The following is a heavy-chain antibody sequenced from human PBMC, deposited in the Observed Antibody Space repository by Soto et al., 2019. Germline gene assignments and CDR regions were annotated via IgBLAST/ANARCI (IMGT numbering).Heavy chain of an antibody. J-gene: IGHJ4*02. CDR1: GYSFTRYW. CDR3: VREPYYYDSNGVDY. V-gene: IGHV5-51*01. CDR2: IYPGDSDT. D-gene: IGHD3-22*01. Sequence: GESLKLSCTGSGYSFTRYWIGWVRQMPGKGLEWMGIIYPGDSDTRYSPSFQGQVTISADKSISTAYLQWSSLKASDTAMYYCVREPYYYDSNGVDYWGQGTLVTVSS.